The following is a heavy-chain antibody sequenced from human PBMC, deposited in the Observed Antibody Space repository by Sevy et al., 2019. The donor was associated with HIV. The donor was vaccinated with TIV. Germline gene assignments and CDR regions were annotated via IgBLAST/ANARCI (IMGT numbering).Heavy chain of an antibody. CDR2: FDPEDDEK. J-gene: IGHJ4*02. D-gene: IGHD3-22*01. CDR3: ATTKDYYDTSGYPFDS. Sequence: ASVKVSCKVSGYTLTELSMHWVRQAPGKVLEWMGTFDPEDDEKIYAQKFQGRVTMTEDTSTDTVYMELSRLRSEDTAVYYCATTKDYYDTSGYPFDSWGQGTLVTVSS. V-gene: IGHV1-24*01. CDR1: GYTLTELS.